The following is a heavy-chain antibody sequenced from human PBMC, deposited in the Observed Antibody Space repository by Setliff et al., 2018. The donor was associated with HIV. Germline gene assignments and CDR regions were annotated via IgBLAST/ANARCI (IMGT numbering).Heavy chain of an antibody. CDR2: IYPILGIA. J-gene: IGHJ4*02. CDR1: GYTFTDYY. V-gene: IGHV1-69*10. Sequence: ASVKVSCKASGYTFTDYYMHWMRQAPGRGLEWMGWIYPILGIANYAQKFQGRVTITTDESTSTAYMELSSLRSEDTAVYYCARGAVVTNYFDYWGQGTLVTVSS. D-gene: IGHD2-15*01. CDR3: ARGAVVTNYFDY.